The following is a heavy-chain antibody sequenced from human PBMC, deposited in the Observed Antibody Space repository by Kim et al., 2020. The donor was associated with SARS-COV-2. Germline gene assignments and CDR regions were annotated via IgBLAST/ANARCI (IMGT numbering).Heavy chain of an antibody. CDR1: GFSFSDYY. CDR3: VKKPSN. V-gene: IGHV3-11*01. CDR2: INSDGSSI. Sequence: GGSLRLSCAASGFSFSDYYMTWIRQAPGKVLEWVAYINSDGSSINYADSVNGRFTISKDNTKKSLSLQMNSLTPEDTAVYYCVKKPSNWGQGTLVTVSS. J-gene: IGHJ4*02.